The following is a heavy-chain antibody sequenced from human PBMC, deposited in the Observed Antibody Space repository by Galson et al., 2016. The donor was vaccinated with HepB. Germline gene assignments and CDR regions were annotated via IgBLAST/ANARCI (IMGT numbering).Heavy chain of an antibody. CDR1: GFTLNNYG. CDR2: ISSNNYHI. Sequence: SLRLSCAASGFTLNNYGVAWVRQAPGKGLEYVSSISSNNYHINYADSVKGRFTISRDNAKNSLYLQMNSLRVEDTAVYHCASAPPWSGEFHYGLDVWGQGTTVTVSS. CDR3: ASAPPWSGEFHYGLDV. J-gene: IGHJ6*02. V-gene: IGHV3-21*01. D-gene: IGHD3-10*01.